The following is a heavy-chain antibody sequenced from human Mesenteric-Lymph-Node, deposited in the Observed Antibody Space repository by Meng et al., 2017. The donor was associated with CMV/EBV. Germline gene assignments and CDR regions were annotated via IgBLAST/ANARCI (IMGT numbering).Heavy chain of an antibody. J-gene: IGHJ4*02. D-gene: IGHD3-16*01. CDR2: INPNTGGT. V-gene: IGHV1-2*02. CDR1: GYTFSDYY. CDR3: ARDWGAYTDYFFDY. Sequence: ASVKVSCKASGYTFSDYYIFWVRQAPGQGREWMGWINPNTGGTTYSQKFQGRVTMTRDTSISTVYMEVTRLRSDDTAVYYCARDWGAYTDYFFDYWGQGTLVTVSS.